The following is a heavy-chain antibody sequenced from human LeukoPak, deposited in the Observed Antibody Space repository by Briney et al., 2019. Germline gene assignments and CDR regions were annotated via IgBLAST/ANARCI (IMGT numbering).Heavy chain of an antibody. CDR1: GFTFSSYW. D-gene: IGHD6-19*01. J-gene: IGHJ4*02. V-gene: IGHV3-74*01. CDR3: ARGGSSGWYGDPFDY. Sequence: GGSLRLSCVASGFTFSSYWMHWVRQAPGKGLVWVSRIDSDGRTTNYADSVKGRFTISRDIAKNTLYLQMNSLRAEDTAVYYCARGGSSGWYGDPFDYWGQGTLVTVSS. CDR2: IDSDGRTT.